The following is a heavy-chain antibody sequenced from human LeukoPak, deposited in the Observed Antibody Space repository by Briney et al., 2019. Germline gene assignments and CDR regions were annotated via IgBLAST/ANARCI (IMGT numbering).Heavy chain of an antibody. CDR2: ISGSGGST. D-gene: IGHD3-22*01. V-gene: IGHV3-23*01. J-gene: IGHJ4*02. CDR1: GFTFSSYA. CDR3: ARDYDSSGYYPY. Sequence: GGSLRLSCAASGFTFSSYAMSWVRQAPGKGLEWVSAISGSGGSTYYADSVKGRFTISRDNSKNTLYLQMNSLRAEDTAVYYCARDYDSSGYYPYWGQGTLVTVSS.